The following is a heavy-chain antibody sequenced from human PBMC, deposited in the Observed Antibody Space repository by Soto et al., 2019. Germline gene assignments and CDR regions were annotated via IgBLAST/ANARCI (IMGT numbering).Heavy chain of an antibody. D-gene: IGHD3-10*01. CDR3: ARIQGSYYYGSGSYLLDY. Sequence: ASVKVSCKASGYTFTSYGISWVRQAPGQRLEWMGWISAYNGNTNYSQKFQGRVTITRDTSTSTAYMELSSLRSEDTAVYYCARIQGSYYYGSGSYLLDYWGQGTLVTVSS. CDR1: GYTFTSYG. CDR2: ISAYNGNT. V-gene: IGHV1-18*01. J-gene: IGHJ4*02.